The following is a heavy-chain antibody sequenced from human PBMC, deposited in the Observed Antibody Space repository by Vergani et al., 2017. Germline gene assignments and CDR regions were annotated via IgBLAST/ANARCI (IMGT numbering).Heavy chain of an antibody. CDR2: IYYSGST. Sequence: QVQLQESGPGLVKPSQTLSLTCTVSGCSISSGGYYWSWIRQHPGKGLEWIVYIYYSGSTYYNPSLKSRVTISVDTSETPFSLKLSSATAADTAVDYCSRGDYPYYFDDWGQGTLVTVSS. D-gene: IGHD3-16*01. J-gene: IGHJ4*02. CDR1: GCSISSGGYY. V-gene: IGHV4-31*03. CDR3: SRGDYPYYFDD.